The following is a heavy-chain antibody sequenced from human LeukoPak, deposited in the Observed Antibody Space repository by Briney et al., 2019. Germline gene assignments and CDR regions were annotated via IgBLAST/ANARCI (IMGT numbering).Heavy chain of an antibody. V-gene: IGHV1-8*01. CDR3: ARGVNSQGTAMVLFDS. CDR1: GYTFTNHD. Sequence: VASVKVSCKASGYTFTNHDINWVRQASEQGLEWMGWMNPKSGNTGYLQKFQGRVTMTRDTSMSTAFMELSSLTSEDTAVYYCARGVNSQGTAMVLFDSWGQGSLVTVSA. D-gene: IGHD5-18*01. J-gene: IGHJ4*02. CDR2: MNPKSGNT.